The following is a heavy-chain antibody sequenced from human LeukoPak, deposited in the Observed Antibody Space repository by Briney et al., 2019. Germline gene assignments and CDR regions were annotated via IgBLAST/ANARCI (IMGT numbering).Heavy chain of an antibody. CDR3: ARRGGSGGSFDY. D-gene: IGHD3-10*01. Sequence: SETLSLTCTVSGGSVSSGTYYWSWLRQPPGKGLEWIVYLNYTGSTNYNPSLKSRLTISVDTSTNQFSLKLSSVTAADTAVYYCARRGGSGGSFDYWGQGTLVTVSS. V-gene: IGHV4-61*01. J-gene: IGHJ4*02. CDR1: GGSVSSGTYY. CDR2: LNYTGST.